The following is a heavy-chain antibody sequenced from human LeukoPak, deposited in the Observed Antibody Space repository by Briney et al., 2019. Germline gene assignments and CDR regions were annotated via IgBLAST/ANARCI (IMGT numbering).Heavy chain of an antibody. CDR2: IRYDGKTE. Sequence: GGSLRLSCVVSAFIFSNYGMHWVRQAPGKGLEWVAFIRYDGKTEHYADSVKGRLTVSRDTSKNTLYLQVNSLRVEDTAVYYCVRDGMVTEPINYWGQGTLLTVSS. J-gene: IGHJ4*02. D-gene: IGHD2-21*02. CDR3: VRDGMVTEPINY. CDR1: AFIFSNYG. V-gene: IGHV3-30*02.